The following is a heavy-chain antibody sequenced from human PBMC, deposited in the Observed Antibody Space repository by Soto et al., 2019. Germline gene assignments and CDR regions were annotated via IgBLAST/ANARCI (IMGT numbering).Heavy chain of an antibody. J-gene: IGHJ6*02. CDR1: GFTFSSYS. Sequence: GESLKISCAASGFTFSSYSMNWVRQAPGKGLEWVSYISSSSSTIYYADSVKGRFTISRDNAKNSLYLQMNSLRNEDTAVYYCARDAYGSGSYYNVPDYYGMDVWGQGTTVTVSS. CDR3: ARDAYGSGSYYNVPDYYGMDV. D-gene: IGHD3-10*01. V-gene: IGHV3-48*02. CDR2: ISSSSSTI.